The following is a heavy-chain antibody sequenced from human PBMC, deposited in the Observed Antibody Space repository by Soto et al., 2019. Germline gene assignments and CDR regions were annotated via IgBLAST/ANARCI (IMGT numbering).Heavy chain of an antibody. V-gene: IGHV1-3*01. CDR2: INAGNGNT. D-gene: IGHD6-19*01. J-gene: IGHJ5*01. Sequence: QVQLVQSGAEVKKPGASVKVSCKASGYTFTSYAMHWVRQAPGKRLEWMGWINAGNGNTKYSQKFQGRVTITRDTSASTAYMELSSRRSEDTAVYYCARGRDSSGWYIDSWGQGTLVTVSS. CDR1: GYTFTSYA. CDR3: ARGRDSSGWYIDS.